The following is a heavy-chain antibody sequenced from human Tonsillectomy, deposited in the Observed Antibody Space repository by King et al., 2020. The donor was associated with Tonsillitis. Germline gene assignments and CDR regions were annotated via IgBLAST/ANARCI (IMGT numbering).Heavy chain of an antibody. D-gene: IGHD2/OR15-2a*01. CDR1: GFTLNSYG. Sequence: QLVESGGGVVQPGGSLRLSCVVSGFTLNSYGIHWVRQAPGKGLEWVAIIRSDGSNKYYADSVRGRFTISRDSSKNTVYLQMNSLTAEDTAVYYCAKLSGTIPLDYWGQGTLVTVSS. J-gene: IGHJ4*02. CDR3: AKLSGTIPLDY. V-gene: IGHV3-30*02. CDR2: IRSDGSNK.